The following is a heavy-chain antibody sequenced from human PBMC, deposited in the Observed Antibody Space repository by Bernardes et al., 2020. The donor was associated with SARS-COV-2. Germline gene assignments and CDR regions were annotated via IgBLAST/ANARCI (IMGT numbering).Heavy chain of an antibody. CDR1: GFTFTNYY. J-gene: IGHJ4*02. V-gene: IGHV3-11*01. Sequence: GGSLRLSCAASGFTFTNYYMSWIRQSPGKGLEWLSYISGDGTTIYYADSVKGRFTISRDNAKNSLFLQMNSLGAEDTALYYCARTEKGFDYWGQGTPVTVSS. CDR3: ARTEKGFDY. CDR2: ISGDGTTI.